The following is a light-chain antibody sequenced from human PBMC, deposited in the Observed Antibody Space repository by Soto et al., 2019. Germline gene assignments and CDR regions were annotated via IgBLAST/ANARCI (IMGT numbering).Light chain of an antibody. CDR1: QSVLYSSNNKNY. J-gene: IGKJ3*01. V-gene: IGKV4-1*01. Sequence: DIVMTQSPDSLAVSLGERATINCKSSQSVLYSSNNKNYLAWYQQKPGQPPKLLIYWASTRESGVPDRFSGSGSGTDFTLPISSMQAEDVAVYYCQQYYSTPPTVGPGTKVDI. CDR3: QQYYSTPPT. CDR2: WAS.